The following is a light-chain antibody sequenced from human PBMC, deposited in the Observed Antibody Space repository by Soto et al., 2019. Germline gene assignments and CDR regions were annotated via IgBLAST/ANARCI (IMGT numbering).Light chain of an antibody. CDR3: QQYSSYWT. V-gene: IGKV1-5*01. CDR2: AAS. Sequence: DIQMTQSPSSLSASVGDRLTITCRASQSISSYLNWYQQKPGKDPXXLIYAASSLESGVPSRFSGSGSGTEFPLTISSLQPDDFATYYCQQYSSYWTFGQGTKVDIK. CDR1: QSISSY. J-gene: IGKJ1*01.